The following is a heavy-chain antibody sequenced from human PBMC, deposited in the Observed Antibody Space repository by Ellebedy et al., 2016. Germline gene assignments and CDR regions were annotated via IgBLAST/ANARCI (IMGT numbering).Heavy chain of an antibody. V-gene: IGHV1-18*04. CDR1: GYTFTSYY. D-gene: IGHD1-26*01. J-gene: IGHJ5*02. Sequence: ASVKVSXXASGYTFTSYYMHWVRQAPGQGLEWMGGSSTTNYAQKFQGRVTMTTDTSTSTAYMELRTLRFDDTAVYYCARDTRDGVGSSEAYYDPWGQGTLVTVSS. CDR3: ARDTRDGVGSSEAYYDP. CDR2: SSTT.